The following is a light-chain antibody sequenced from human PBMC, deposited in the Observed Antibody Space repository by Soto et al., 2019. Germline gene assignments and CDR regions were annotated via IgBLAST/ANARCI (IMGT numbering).Light chain of an antibody. CDR1: QSISSY. J-gene: IGKJ2*01. CDR2: AAS. Sequence: EIQMTQSTSSLSASVGDRFTITCRASQSISSYLNWYQQKPGKAPKLLIYAASSLQSGVSSRFSGSGSGTDFTLTISSLQPEDSATYYCQQSYSLPYPLGQLTKVDVK. CDR3: QQSYSLPYP. V-gene: IGKV1-39*01.